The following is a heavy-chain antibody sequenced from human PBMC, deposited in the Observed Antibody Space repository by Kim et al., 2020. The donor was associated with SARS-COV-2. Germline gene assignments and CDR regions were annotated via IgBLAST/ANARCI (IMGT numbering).Heavy chain of an antibody. CDR3: VKVPWRNNYYDSSGPNFDY. J-gene: IGHJ4*02. D-gene: IGHD3-22*01. CDR1: GFTFSSYA. Sequence: GGSLRLSCSASGFTFSSYAMHWVRQAPGKGLEYVSAISSNGGSTYYADSVKGRFTISRDNSKNTLYLQMSSLRAEDTAVYYCVKVPWRNNYYDSSGPNFDYWGQGTLVTVSS. CDR2: ISSNGGST. V-gene: IGHV3-64D*09.